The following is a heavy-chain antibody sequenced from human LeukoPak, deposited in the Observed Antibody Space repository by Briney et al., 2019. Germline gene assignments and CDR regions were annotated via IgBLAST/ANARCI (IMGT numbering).Heavy chain of an antibody. CDR2: ISGSGGSS. Sequence: GGSLRLSCAASGFTFSSYAMHWVRQAPGKGLEWVSAISGSGGSSYYADSVKGRFTISRDNSKNTLYLQVNSLRAEDTAVYYCAKADWDSLTSPFDYWGQGTLVTVSS. V-gene: IGHV3-23*01. J-gene: IGHJ4*02. CDR3: AKADWDSLTSPFDY. CDR1: GFTFSSYA. D-gene: IGHD1-14*01.